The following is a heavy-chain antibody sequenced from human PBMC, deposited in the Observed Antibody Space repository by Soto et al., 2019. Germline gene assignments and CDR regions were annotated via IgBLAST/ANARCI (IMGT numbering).Heavy chain of an antibody. Sequence: ASVKVSCKTSGDSFNDYDIHWVRQAPGQGLEWMGWINPNGGGTKYAQKFQGRVTVTRDTSIRTVYMELSSLRSGDTAVYYCARESGGATATLDYYYFYMDVWGKGTTVTVSS. CDR3: ARESGGATATLDYYYFYMDV. CDR2: INPNGGGT. CDR1: GDSFNDYD. J-gene: IGHJ6*03. D-gene: IGHD5-12*01. V-gene: IGHV1-2*02.